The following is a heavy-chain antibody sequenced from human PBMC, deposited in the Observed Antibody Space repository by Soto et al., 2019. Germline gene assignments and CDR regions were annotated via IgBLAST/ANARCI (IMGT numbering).Heavy chain of an antibody. V-gene: IGHV3-33*01. J-gene: IGHJ4*02. Sequence: QVQLVESWGGVVQPGRSLRLSCVASGFTFSHYGMHWVRQAPGKGLEWVALIWHVGTNENYVDSVKGRFTISRDNSKNTLYLQMKSLRADDTAGYYCARDLPYSDIWNSLYTLWGQGTLVTGSS. CDR3: ARDLPYSDIWNSLYTL. D-gene: IGHD3-16*02. CDR1: GFTFSHYG. CDR2: IWHVGTNE.